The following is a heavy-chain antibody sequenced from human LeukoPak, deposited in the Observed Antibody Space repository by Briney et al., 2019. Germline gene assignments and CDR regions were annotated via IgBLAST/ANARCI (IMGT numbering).Heavy chain of an antibody. D-gene: IGHD3-10*01. Sequence: SETLSLTCTVSGGSISSSRYYWGWIRQPPGKGLEWIGSIYYSGSTYYNASLKSRVTISVDTSKNQFSLKLSSVPAADTAVYYCARDARVQKWFGELLKTTTYYFDYWGQGTLVTVSS. CDR1: GGSISSSRYY. CDR2: IYYSGST. CDR3: ARDARVQKWFGELLKTTTYYFDY. V-gene: IGHV4-39*07. J-gene: IGHJ4*02.